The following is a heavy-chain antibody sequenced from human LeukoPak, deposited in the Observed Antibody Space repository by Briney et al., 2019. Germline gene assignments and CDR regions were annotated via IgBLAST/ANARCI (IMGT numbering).Heavy chain of an antibody. CDR1: GVTFSSYP. V-gene: IGHV3-7*05. CDR2: IKQDGSER. Sequence: GRSLRLSCAASGVTFSSYPMHWVRQAPGKGLEWVANIKQDGSERNYVDSVKGRFTIPRDNAKNSLYLQMNSLRAEDTAVYYCARDSSPGYYDYVWGTYPRYWGQGTLVTVSS. D-gene: IGHD3-16*02. J-gene: IGHJ4*02. CDR3: ARDSSPGYYDYVWGTYPRY.